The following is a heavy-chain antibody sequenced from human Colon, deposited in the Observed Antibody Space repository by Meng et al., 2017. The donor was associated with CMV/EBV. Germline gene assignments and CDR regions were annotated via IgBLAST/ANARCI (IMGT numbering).Heavy chain of an antibody. J-gene: IGHJ5*02. CDR3: ARNLYSYGSNWFDP. D-gene: IGHD3-16*01. Sequence: SETLSLTCNVSGGSIISSGYYWGWIRQPPGKGLEWIGSIYYTGSTYYNASLESRVTISVDTSKNQLSLRLSSVTAADTAVYYCARNLYSYGSNWFDPWGQGTLVTVSS. CDR2: IYYTGST. V-gene: IGHV4-39*01. CDR1: GGSIISSGYY.